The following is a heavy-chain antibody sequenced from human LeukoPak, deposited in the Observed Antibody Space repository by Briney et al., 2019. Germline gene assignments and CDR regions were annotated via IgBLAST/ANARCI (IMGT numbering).Heavy chain of an antibody. D-gene: IGHD5-24*01. Sequence: PSETLSLTCAVYGGSFSGYYWSWIRQPPGKGLEWIGEINHSGSTNYNPPLKSRVTISVDTSKNQFSLKLSSVTAEDTAVYYCAKDDAWLQYNDWGQGTLVTVSS. CDR1: GGSFSGYY. CDR2: INHSGST. J-gene: IGHJ4*02. V-gene: IGHV4-34*01. CDR3: AKDDAWLQYND.